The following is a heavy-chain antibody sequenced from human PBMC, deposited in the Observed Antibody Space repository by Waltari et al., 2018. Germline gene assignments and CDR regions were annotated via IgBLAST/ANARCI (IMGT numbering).Heavy chain of an antibody. J-gene: IGHJ4*02. CDR2: IYYSGST. CDR1: GGSISSSSYY. CDR3: ECLTRDNNFDY. V-gene: IGHV4-39*01. Sequence: QLQLQESGPGLVKPSETLSLTCTVSGGSISSSSYYWGWIRQPPGKGLGLCGRIYYSGSTYYNPSLKSRVTISVDTSKNQFSLKLSSVTAADTAVYYCECLTRDNNFDYWGQGTLVTVSS. D-gene: IGHD1-1*01.